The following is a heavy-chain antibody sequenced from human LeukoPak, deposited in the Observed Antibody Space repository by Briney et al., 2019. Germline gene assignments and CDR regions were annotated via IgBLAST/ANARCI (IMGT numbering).Heavy chain of an antibody. D-gene: IGHD5/OR15-5a*01. Sequence: KPSETLSLTCTVSGGSISNYYWSWIRQPPGKGLEWIGSINHSGNTYYNPSLKSRVTISVDTSKNQFSLRLSSVTAADTAVYFCARLQTLSGNNWFDPWGQGTLVTVSS. J-gene: IGHJ5*02. V-gene: IGHV4-59*08. CDR3: ARLQTLSGNNWFDP. CDR2: INHSGNT. CDR1: GGSISNYY.